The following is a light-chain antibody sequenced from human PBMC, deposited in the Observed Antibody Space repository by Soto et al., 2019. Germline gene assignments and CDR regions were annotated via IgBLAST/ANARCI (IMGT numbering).Light chain of an antibody. J-gene: IGKJ5*01. Sequence: EIVLTQSPATLSLSPGERATLSCRASQSISSFLAWYQQKPGQTPRLLIYDTSNRATGIPARFSGSGSGTDFTLTISSLEPEDSAVYYCQERGTWPPRITFGQGTRLEIK. CDR2: DTS. CDR3: QERGTWPPRIT. CDR1: QSISSF. V-gene: IGKV3-11*01.